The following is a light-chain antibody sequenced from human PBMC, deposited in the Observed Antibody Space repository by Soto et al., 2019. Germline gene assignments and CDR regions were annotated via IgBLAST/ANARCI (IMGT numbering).Light chain of an antibody. J-gene: IGKJ4*01. V-gene: IGKV1-12*02. CDR2: AAS. CDR3: QQANMFPFT. CDR1: QNIGNW. Sequence: DVQVTQFPSSVAASVGDRVIITCQTSQNIGNWLAWYQQKAGKVPQLLIYAASSLQPGVPSRFSGSGPGPVFTLTISSLQPEDSAIYYCQQANMFPFTFGGGIKVEIK.